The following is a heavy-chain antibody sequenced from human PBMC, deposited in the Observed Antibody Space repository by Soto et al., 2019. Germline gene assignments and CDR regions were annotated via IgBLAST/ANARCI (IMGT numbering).Heavy chain of an antibody. D-gene: IGHD3-10*01. V-gene: IGHV1-69*13. J-gene: IGHJ4*02. Sequence: SVKVCCKASGGTLRNPAFNWVRHAPGQDLEWMGGIIPIIGTPNYAQKFQGRVTITPDASTNTVYLDVSSLRSQDTAVYYCARDLEFRDGNISHLDYWGQGTLVTVSS. CDR2: IIPIIGTP. CDR1: GGTLRNPA. CDR3: ARDLEFRDGNISHLDY.